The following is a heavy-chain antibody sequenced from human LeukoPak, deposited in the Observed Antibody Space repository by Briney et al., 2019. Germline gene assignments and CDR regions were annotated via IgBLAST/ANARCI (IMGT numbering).Heavy chain of an antibody. V-gene: IGHV3-7*01. CDR1: GFTFSSYW. Sequence: GGSLRLSCAASGFTFSSYWMSWVRQAPGKGLEWVANIKQDGSEKYYVDSVKGRFTISRDNAKNSLYLQMNSLRAEDTAVYYCAREYYDILTRYPPRFDPWGQGTLVTVSS. J-gene: IGHJ5*02. D-gene: IGHD3-9*01. CDR3: AREYYDILTRYPPRFDP. CDR2: IKQDGSEK.